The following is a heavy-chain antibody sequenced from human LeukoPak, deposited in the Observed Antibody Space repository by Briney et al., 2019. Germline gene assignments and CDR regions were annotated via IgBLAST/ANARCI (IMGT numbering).Heavy chain of an antibody. Sequence: SETLSLTCTVSGGSINSHYWMGTRQPPGRGLQWIGDMYYSERSNYSPTLKSRVTISVDTSKNKLSLKLPSVLSADTAMYYCVRRDNTGWNYFDHWGQGILVTVSS. J-gene: IGHJ4*02. D-gene: IGHD6-19*01. V-gene: IGHV4-59*08. CDR2: MYYSERS. CDR3: VRRDNTGWNYFDH. CDR1: GGSINSHY.